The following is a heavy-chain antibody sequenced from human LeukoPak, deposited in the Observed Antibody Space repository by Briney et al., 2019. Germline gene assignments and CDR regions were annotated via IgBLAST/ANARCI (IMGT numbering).Heavy chain of an antibody. Sequence: GGSLRLSCAASGFTLSSYAMSWVRQAPGKGLEWVSAISGSGGDTYYADYVKGRFIMSRDSSKNTLYLQMNSLRAEDTAVYYCANAGYSSSWYGGFDIWGQGTMVTVSS. CDR2: ISGSGGDT. J-gene: IGHJ3*02. D-gene: IGHD6-13*01. CDR3: ANAGYSSSWYGGFDI. CDR1: GFTLSSYA. V-gene: IGHV3-23*01.